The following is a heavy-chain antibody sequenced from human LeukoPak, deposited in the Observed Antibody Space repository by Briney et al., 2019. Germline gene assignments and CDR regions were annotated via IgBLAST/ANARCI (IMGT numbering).Heavy chain of an antibody. Sequence: GGSLRLSCAASGFTFSSYSMNWVRQPPGKGLEWVSSISSSSSYIYYADSVKGRFTISRDNAKNSLYLQMNSLRAEDRAVYYCARHCYDSSGYLGAFDIWGQGTMVTVSS. V-gene: IGHV3-21*01. CDR3: ARHCYDSSGYLGAFDI. CDR2: ISSSSSYI. D-gene: IGHD3-22*01. CDR1: GFTFSSYS. J-gene: IGHJ3*02.